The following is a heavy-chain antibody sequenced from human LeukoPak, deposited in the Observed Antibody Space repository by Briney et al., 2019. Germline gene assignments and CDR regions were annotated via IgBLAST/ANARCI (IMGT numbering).Heavy chain of an antibody. V-gene: IGHV2-5*01. CDR2: IYWNADK. CDR3: AHRRRGYSSCSYYFDY. CDR1: GFSLYTDGVG. J-gene: IGHJ4*02. D-gene: IGHD3-22*01. Sequence: SGPTLVKPTQTLTLTCTFSGFSLYTDGVGVGWIRQPPGKALEWLALIYWNADKRYSPSLRSRLTITKDTSKDQVVLTMTNMDPVDTATYYCAHRRRGYSSCSYYFDYWGQGTLVTVPS.